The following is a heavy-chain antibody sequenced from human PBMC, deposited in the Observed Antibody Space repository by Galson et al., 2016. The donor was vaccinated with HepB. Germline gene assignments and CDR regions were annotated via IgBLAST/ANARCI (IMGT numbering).Heavy chain of an antibody. CDR3: TSGLVRGVISF. J-gene: IGHJ4*02. Sequence: TLSLTCSVSGGSISSGGYYWSWIRQHPGKGLEWIGYIFYSGSSYYNPSLKSRVTISVDTSKNQFSLKLSSVNAADTAVYHCTSGLVRGVISFWGQGFLVSVSS. D-gene: IGHD3-10*01. V-gene: IGHV4-31*03. CDR2: IFYSGSS. CDR1: GGSISSGGYY.